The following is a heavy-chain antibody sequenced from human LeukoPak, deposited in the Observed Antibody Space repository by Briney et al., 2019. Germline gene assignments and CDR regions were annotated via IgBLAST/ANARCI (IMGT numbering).Heavy chain of an antibody. CDR2: IYYSGST. CDR3: ARTHIVVVPAAPSLNWFDP. D-gene: IGHD2-2*01. J-gene: IGHJ5*02. Sequence: SETLSLTCAVSGASVSGSNYYWGWIRQPPGKGLEWIGDIYYSGSTNYNPSLKSRVTISVDTSKNQFSLKLSSVTAADTAVYYCARTHIVVVPAAPSLNWFDPWGQGTLVTVSS. V-gene: IGHV4-61*01. CDR1: GASVSGSNYY.